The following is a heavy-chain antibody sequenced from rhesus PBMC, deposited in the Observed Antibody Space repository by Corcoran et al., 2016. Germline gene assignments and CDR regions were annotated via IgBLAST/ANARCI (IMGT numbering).Heavy chain of an antibody. Sequence: QVQLQESGPGVVKPSETLSLTCAVSGGSISDSYRWSWIRQPPGKGLEWIGYIYGSSTSSNNNPFLKCLVTNSKDSSKNQCSLKLSSVTAADTAVYYCARGGIGGSYYYFDYWGQGVLVTVSS. J-gene: IGHJ4*01. CDR2: IYGSSTSS. D-gene: IGHD3-16*01. CDR3: ARGGIGGSYYYFDY. CDR1: GGSISDSYR. V-gene: IGHV4S10*01.